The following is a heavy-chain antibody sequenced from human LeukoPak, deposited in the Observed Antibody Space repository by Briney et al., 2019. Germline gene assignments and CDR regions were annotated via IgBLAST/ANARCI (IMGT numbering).Heavy chain of an antibody. CDR1: GFTYSNYW. CDR3: ARDLVAGSPDYFDY. V-gene: IGHV3-74*01. CDR2: INSDATST. J-gene: IGHJ4*02. Sequence: PGGSLRLSCAASGFTYSNYWMHWVRQTPGKGLVWVSRINSDATSTSYADSVKGRFTISRDRAKNTLYLQMNGLRADDTAVYYCARDLVAGSPDYFDYWGQGTLVTVSS. D-gene: IGHD6-19*01.